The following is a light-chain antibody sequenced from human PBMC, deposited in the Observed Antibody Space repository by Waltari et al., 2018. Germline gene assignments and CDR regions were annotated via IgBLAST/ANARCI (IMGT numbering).Light chain of an antibody. CDR2: GNS. Sequence: QSVLTRPPSVSGAPGQRVTISCTGSSSNIGAGYDVHWYQQLPGTAPKLLIYGNSCRPSGVPDRFSGSKSGTSASLAITGLQAEDEADYYCQSYDSSLSDVVFGGGTKLTVL. J-gene: IGLJ2*01. CDR1: SSNIGAGYD. V-gene: IGLV1-40*01. CDR3: QSYDSSLSDVV.